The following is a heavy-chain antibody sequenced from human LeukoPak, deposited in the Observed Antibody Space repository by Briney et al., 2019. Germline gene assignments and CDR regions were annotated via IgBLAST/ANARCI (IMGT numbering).Heavy chain of an antibody. CDR2: MGGSGTSI. D-gene: IGHD7-27*01. V-gene: IGHV3-21*01. CDR3: AREEPGDLGQAFHY. J-gene: IGHJ4*02. CDR1: GFTFRTYA. Sequence: GGSLRLSCEPSGFTFRTYAMNWVRQAPGKGLEWVSAMGGSGTSIHYADSVKGRFTISRDNAKNSLYLQMNSLRVDDTAVYYCAREEPGDLGQAFHYWGQGTLVTVSS.